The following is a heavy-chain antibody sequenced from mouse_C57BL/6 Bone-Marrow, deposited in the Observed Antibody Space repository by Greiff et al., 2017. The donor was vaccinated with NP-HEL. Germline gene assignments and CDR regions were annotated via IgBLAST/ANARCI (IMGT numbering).Heavy chain of an antibody. CDR2: IHPNSGST. CDR3: ASSPLLLYYFDY. J-gene: IGHJ2*01. D-gene: IGHD2-1*01. V-gene: IGHV1-64*01. CDR1: GYTFTSYW. Sequence: QVQLQQPGAELVKPGASVKLSCKASGYTFTSYWMHWVKQRPGQGLEWIGMIHPNSGSTNYNEKFKSKATLTVDKSSSTAYMQLSSLTSEDSAVYYCASSPLLLYYFDYWGQGTTLTVSS.